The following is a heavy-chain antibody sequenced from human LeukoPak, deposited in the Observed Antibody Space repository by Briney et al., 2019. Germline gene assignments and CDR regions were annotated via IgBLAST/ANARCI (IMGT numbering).Heavy chain of an antibody. Sequence: GSLRLSCTVSGFTVSSNSMSWIRQPPGKGLEWIGYIYYSGSTNYNPSLKSRVTISVDTSKNQFSLKLSSVTAADTAVYYCAGGYGLWGQGTLVTVSS. CDR3: AGGYGL. D-gene: IGHD4-17*01. CDR2: IYYSGST. V-gene: IGHV4-59*02. CDR1: GFTVSSNS. J-gene: IGHJ4*02.